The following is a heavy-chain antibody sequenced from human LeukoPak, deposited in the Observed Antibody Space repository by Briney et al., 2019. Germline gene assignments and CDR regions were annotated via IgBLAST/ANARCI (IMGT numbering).Heavy chain of an antibody. D-gene: IGHD3-22*01. J-gene: IGHJ4*02. Sequence: GGSLRLSCAASGFTFSSYSMNWVRQAPGKGLEWVSSISSSSSYIYYADSVKGRFTISRDNAKNSLYLQMNSLRAEDTAVYYCARDPTDYYYDSSGYPDYWGQGTLVTVSS. V-gene: IGHV3-21*01. CDR2: ISSSSSYI. CDR3: ARDPTDYYYDSSGYPDY. CDR1: GFTFSSYS.